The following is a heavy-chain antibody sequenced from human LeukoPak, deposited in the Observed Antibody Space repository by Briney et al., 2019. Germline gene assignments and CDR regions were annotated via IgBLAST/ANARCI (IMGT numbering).Heavy chain of an antibody. V-gene: IGHV4-38-2*01. CDR2: IYHSGST. J-gene: IGHJ4*02. D-gene: IGHD3-10*01. Sequence: PSETLSLTCAVSGYSISSGYYWGWIRQPPGKGVEWIGSIYHSGSTYYNPSLKSRVTISVDTSKNQFSLKLSSVTAADTAVYYCASVWSRDYFDYWGQGTLVTVSS. CDR3: ASVWSRDYFDY. CDR1: GYSISSGYY.